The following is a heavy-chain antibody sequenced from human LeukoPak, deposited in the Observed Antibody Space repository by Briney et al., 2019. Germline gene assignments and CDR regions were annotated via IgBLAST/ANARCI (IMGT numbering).Heavy chain of an antibody. J-gene: IGHJ4*02. V-gene: IGHV3-48*03. Sequence: GGSLRLSCAASGFTFSSYEMNWVRQAPGKGLEWVSYISSSGSIIYYADSVKGRFTISRDNAKNSLYLQMNSLRAEDTAVYYCARSTYDILTGYYFDYWGQGTLVTVSS. CDR2: ISSSGSII. D-gene: IGHD3-9*01. CDR1: GFTFSSYE. CDR3: ARSTYDILTGYYFDY.